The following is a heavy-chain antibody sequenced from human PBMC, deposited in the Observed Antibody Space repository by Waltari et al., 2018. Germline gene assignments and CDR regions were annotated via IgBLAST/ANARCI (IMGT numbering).Heavy chain of an antibody. J-gene: IGHJ4*02. D-gene: IGHD3-16*02. Sequence: QLQLQESGPGLVKPSETLSLTCTVPGGSISRSSYYWGWIRQPPGKGLEWIGSIYYSGSTYYNPSLKSRVTISVDTSKNQFSLKLSSVTAADTAVYYCARGELSNPGFDYWGQGTLVTVSS. CDR3: ARGELSNPGFDY. CDR2: IYYSGST. V-gene: IGHV4-39*07. CDR1: GGSISRSSYY.